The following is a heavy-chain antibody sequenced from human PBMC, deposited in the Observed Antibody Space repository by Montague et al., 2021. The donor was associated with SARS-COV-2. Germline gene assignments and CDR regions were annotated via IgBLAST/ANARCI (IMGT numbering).Heavy chain of an antibody. V-gene: IGHV4-34*01. D-gene: IGHD3/OR15-3a*01. Sequence: SETLSLTCAVYGGSFTDFYWTWIRQPPGKGLEWIGESNDRGSSNYNPSLKNRVTISVDTAKKQFSMTLTSVTAADTAVYYCARRPAPLLHLDWSQKYFDYYGLDVWGQGTTVIVS. CDR2: SNDRGSS. CDR1: GGSFTDFY. CDR3: ARRPAPLLHLDWSQKYFDYYGLDV. J-gene: IGHJ6*02.